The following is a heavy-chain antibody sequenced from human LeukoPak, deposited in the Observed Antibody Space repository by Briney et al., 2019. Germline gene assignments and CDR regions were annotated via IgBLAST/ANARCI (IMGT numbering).Heavy chain of an antibody. CDR1: GYTFTGYY. Sequence: GASVKVSCKASGYTFTGYYMHWVRQAPGQGLEWMGWINPNSGGTNYAQKFQGRVTMTRDTSISTAYMELSRLRSDDTAVYYCARSGRFVDRLSYQFDYWGQGTLVTVSS. J-gene: IGHJ4*02. V-gene: IGHV1-2*02. CDR3: ARSGRFVDRLSYQFDY. CDR2: INPNSGGT. D-gene: IGHD3-9*01.